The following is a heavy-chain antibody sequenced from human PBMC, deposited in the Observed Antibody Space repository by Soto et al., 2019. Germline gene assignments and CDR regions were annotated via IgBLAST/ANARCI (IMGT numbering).Heavy chain of an antibody. CDR3: TTGGGYCSSTSCYWDYYYYMDV. CDR2: IKSKTDGGTT. J-gene: IGHJ6*03. CDR1: GFTFSNAW. V-gene: IGHV3-15*01. D-gene: IGHD2-2*01. Sequence: GGSLRLSCAASGFTFSNAWMSWVRQAPGKGLEWVGRIKSKTDGGTTDYAAPVKGRFTISRDDSKNTLYLQMNSLKTEDTAVYYCTTGGGYCSSTSCYWDYYYYMDVWGKGTTVTVSS.